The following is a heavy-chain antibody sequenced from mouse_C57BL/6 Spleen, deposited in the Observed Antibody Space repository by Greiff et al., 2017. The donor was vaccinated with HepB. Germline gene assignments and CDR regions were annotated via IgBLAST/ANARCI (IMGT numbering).Heavy chain of an antibody. J-gene: IGHJ3*01. CDR2: IDPETGGT. CDR3: TRSGRWRFAY. Sequence: VQLQQSGAELVRPGASVTLSCKASGYTFTDYEMHWVKQTPVHGLEWIGAIDPETGGTAYNQKFKGKAILTADKSSSTAYMELRSLTSEDSAGYYGTRSGRWRFAYWGQGTLVTVSA. CDR1: GYTFTDYE. D-gene: IGHD2-3*01. V-gene: IGHV1-15*01.